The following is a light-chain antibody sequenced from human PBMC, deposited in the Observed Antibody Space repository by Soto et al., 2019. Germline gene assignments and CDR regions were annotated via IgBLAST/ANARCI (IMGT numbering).Light chain of an antibody. V-gene: IGKV1-8*01. CDR3: QQYYSYPLT. Sequence: AIRMTQSPSSLSASTGDRVTITCRARQGISSYLAWYQQKPGKAPKLLIYAASTLQSGVPSRFSGSGSGTDFTLTISGLQSEDFATYYCQQYYSYPLTFDGGTKVEIK. CDR1: QGISSY. J-gene: IGKJ4*01. CDR2: AAS.